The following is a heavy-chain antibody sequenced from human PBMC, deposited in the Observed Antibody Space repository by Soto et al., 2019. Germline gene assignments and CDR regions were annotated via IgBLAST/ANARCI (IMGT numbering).Heavy chain of an antibody. CDR1: GFSFMDYW. Sequence: PGGSLRLSCAASGFSFMDYWMSWVRQAPGKGLEGVANLNQDGNEKNYMDYVKGRFTISRDNAKNSVYLQLNSLRAEDTAVYYCARDKFSGTYYIKGVTYLFDYWGQGALVTVSS. CDR2: LNQDGNEK. J-gene: IGHJ4*02. CDR3: ARDKFSGTYYIKGVTYLFDY. V-gene: IGHV3-7*03. D-gene: IGHD1-26*01.